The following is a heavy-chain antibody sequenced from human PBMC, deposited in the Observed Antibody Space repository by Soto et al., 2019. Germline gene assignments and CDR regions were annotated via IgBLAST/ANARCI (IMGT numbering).Heavy chain of an antibody. Sequence: QLQLQESGSGLVKPSQTLSLTCAVSGGSISSGGYSWSWIRQPPGKGLEWIGYIYHSGSTYYNPSLKRRVTLSVDRCKNQCSLKLGSVTAAATAVYSSARGTPFGRWGQGTLVTVSS. CDR3: ARGTPFGR. CDR1: GGSISSGGYS. J-gene: IGHJ4*02. D-gene: IGHD3-3*01. CDR2: IYHSGST. V-gene: IGHV4-30-2*01.